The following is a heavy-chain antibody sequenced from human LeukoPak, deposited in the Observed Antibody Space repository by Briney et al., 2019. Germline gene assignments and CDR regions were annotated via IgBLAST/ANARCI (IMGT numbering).Heavy chain of an antibody. Sequence: SETLSLTCTVSGGSISSGGYYWSWVRQYPGKGLEWIGYVYYSGSTYYNPSLKGRVTISVDTSKNQFSLKLSSVTAADTAVYYCARGSCGGDCYSPYYFDYWGQGTLVTVSS. J-gene: IGHJ4*02. CDR2: VYYSGST. CDR1: GGSISSGGYY. D-gene: IGHD2-21*02. CDR3: ARGSCGGDCYSPYYFDY. V-gene: IGHV4-31*03.